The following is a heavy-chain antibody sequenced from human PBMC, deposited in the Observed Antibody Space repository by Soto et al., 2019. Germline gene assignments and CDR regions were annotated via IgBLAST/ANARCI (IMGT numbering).Heavy chain of an antibody. D-gene: IGHD2-2*01. J-gene: IGHJ6*02. CDR1: GDSISSYY. V-gene: IGHV4-59*08. Sequence: SETLSLACAVSGDSISSYYCMWIRQPPGKGLESIGYLYYGRSANYNPSLKSRVTLSVDTSTNQCSLTLSSMTAADTAVYYCARLGGHCSSSSCFGFYVMDVWGQGTTVTVSS. CDR3: ARLGGHCSSSSCFGFYVMDV. CDR2: LYYGRSA.